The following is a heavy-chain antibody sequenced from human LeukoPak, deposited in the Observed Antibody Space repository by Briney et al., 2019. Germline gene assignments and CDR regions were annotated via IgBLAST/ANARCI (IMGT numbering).Heavy chain of an antibody. V-gene: IGHV4-39*01. J-gene: IGHJ4*02. Sequence: PSETLSLTCTVSGDSISSSSYYWGWIRQPPGKGLEWIGSIYYSGNTYYNPSLKSRVTISVDTSKNQFSLKLSSVTAADTAVYYCARQPELLWFGEPTNGGGYDYWGQGTLVTVSS. CDR1: GDSISSSSYY. CDR3: ARQPELLWFGEPTNGGGYDY. D-gene: IGHD3-10*01. CDR2: IYYSGNT.